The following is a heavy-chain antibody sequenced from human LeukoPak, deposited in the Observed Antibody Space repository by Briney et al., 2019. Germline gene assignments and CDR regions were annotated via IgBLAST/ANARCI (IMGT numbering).Heavy chain of an antibody. CDR1: GFSFGGYT. CDR3: ARVYSGGSSARYYYYMDV. CDR2: INSDGSST. V-gene: IGHV3-74*01. D-gene: IGHD2-15*01. Sequence: GGSLRLSCAASGFSFGGYTMHWVRQAPGKGLVWVSRINSDGSSTSYADSVKGRFTISRDNAKNTLYLQMNSLRAEDTAVYYCARVYSGGSSARYYYYMDVWGKGTTVTVSS. J-gene: IGHJ6*03.